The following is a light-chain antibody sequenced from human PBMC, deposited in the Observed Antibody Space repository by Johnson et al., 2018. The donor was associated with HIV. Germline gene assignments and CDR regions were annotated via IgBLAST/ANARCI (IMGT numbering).Light chain of an antibody. CDR1: TSNIENNY. Sequence: QSVLTQPPSVSSAPGQKVTISCSGSTSNIENNYVSWYQQFPGTAPKLLIYDNNKRPSGIPDRFSGSESGTSATLGITGLQTGDEADYYCGTWASSLCASYSVATGTKVTVL. J-gene: IGLJ1*01. V-gene: IGLV1-51*01. CDR3: GTWASSLCASYS. CDR2: DNN.